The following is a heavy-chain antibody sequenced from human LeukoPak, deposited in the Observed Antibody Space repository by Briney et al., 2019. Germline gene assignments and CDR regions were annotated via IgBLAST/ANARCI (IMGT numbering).Heavy chain of an antibody. V-gene: IGHV3-23*01. J-gene: IGHJ4*02. CDR2: ISGSGDST. D-gene: IGHD3-10*01. Sequence: GESLRLSCAGSGFTFSTYGMSWVRQAPNKGLEWLSTISGSGDSTYYADSVKGRFTISRDNSKNTLFLQMNSLRAEDTAIYYCAKWQYYVSGDDYWGQGILVTVSS. CDR3: AKWQYYVSGDDY. CDR1: GFTFSTYG.